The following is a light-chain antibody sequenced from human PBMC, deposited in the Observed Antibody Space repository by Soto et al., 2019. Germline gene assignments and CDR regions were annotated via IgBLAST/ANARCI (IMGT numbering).Light chain of an antibody. CDR2: DAS. V-gene: IGKV1-39*01. Sequence: DIQMTQSPSLLSASVGARVTITCRSNQTIRNYLHWYQQKPGKAPNLLIHDASSLQNGVPSRFSGRGFGTDFTLTINDLQVADFATYYCQHSYNTPRAFGQGTKIEI. CDR3: QHSYNTPRA. CDR1: QTIRNY. J-gene: IGKJ2*01.